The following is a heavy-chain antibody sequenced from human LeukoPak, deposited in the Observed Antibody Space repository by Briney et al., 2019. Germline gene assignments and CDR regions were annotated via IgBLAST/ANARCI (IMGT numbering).Heavy chain of an antibody. CDR3: ARFDGDYVRYFDY. J-gene: IGHJ4*02. V-gene: IGHV1-8*03. CDR2: VNPNSGNT. D-gene: IGHD4-17*01. Sequence: GASVKVSCKASGYTFTSYDINWVRQATGQGLEWMGWVNPNSGNTGYAQKFQGRVTITRNTSISTAYMELSSLRSEDTAVYYCARFDGDYVRYFDYWGQGTLVTVSS. CDR1: GYTFTSYD.